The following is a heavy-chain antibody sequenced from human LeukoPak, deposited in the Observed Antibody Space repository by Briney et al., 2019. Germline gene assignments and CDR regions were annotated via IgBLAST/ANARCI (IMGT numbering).Heavy chain of an antibody. CDR1: GFTFSSYW. CDR2: IKQDGSEK. V-gene: IGHV3-7*01. J-gene: IGHJ3*02. D-gene: IGHD3-22*01. CDR3: ARAPSFDSSGFDAFDI. Sequence: GGSLRLSRAASGFTFSSYWMSWVRQAPGKGLEWVANIKQDGSEKYYVDSVKGRFTISRDNAKNSLYLQMNSLRAEDTAVYYCARAPSFDSSGFDAFDIWGQGTMVTVSS.